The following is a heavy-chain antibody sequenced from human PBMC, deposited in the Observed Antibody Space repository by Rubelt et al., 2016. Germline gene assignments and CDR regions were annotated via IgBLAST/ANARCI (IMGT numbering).Heavy chain of an antibody. V-gene: IGHV3-48*03. Sequence: EVQLVESGGGLVQPGGSLRLSCAASGFTFSSYEMNWVRQAPGKGLEWVSYISSSGSTVYYADSVKGRFTISRDNAKNSLYLQMNSLRAEDTAVYYCVLYYYDTYAFDIWGQGTMVTVSS. D-gene: IGHD3-22*01. J-gene: IGHJ3*02. CDR2: ISSSGSTV. CDR3: VLYYYDTYAFDI. CDR1: GFTFSSYE.